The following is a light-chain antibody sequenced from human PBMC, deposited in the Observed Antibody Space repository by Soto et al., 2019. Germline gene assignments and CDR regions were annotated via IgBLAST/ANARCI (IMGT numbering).Light chain of an antibody. CDR1: QRINNW. Sequence: DIQMTQSPSTLSASVGDRVTITCRASQRINNWLAWYQQKPGKAPKLFIFKASTLESGVPSRFSGSGSGTEFTLSISSLQPDDFATYFCQQYESFPLTFGQGTKVEIK. V-gene: IGKV1-5*03. J-gene: IGKJ1*01. CDR2: KAS. CDR3: QQYESFPLT.